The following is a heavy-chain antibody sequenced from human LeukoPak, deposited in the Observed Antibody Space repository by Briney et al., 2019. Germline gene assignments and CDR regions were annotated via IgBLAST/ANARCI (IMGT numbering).Heavy chain of an antibody. J-gene: IGHJ4*02. V-gene: IGHV3-74*01. Sequence: GGSLRLSCAASGFTFSTYWMHWVRQAPGKGLVWVSRINGDGSSTSYGDSVKGRFTISRDNAKDTLYLQMNGLRVEDTAVYYCARALGDIRGQGTLVTVSS. CDR1: GFTFSTYW. CDR3: ARALGDI. CDR2: INGDGSST.